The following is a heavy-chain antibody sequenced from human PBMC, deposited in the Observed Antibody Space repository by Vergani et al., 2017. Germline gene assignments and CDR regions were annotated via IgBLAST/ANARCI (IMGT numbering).Heavy chain of an antibody. CDR2: IDPSDSYT. Sequence: EVQLVQSGAEVKKPGESLRISCKGSGYSFTSYWISWVRQMPGKGLEWMGRIDPSDSYTNYSPSFQGHVTISADKSISTAYLQWSSLKASDTAMYYCASTYYDSSGYYSDAFDIWGQGTMVTVSS. D-gene: IGHD3-22*01. J-gene: IGHJ3*02. CDR3: ASTYYDSSGYYSDAFDI. V-gene: IGHV5-10-1*03. CDR1: GYSFTSYW.